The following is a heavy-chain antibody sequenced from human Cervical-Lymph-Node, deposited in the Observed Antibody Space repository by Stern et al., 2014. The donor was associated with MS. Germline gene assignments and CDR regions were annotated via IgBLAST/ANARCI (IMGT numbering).Heavy chain of an antibody. D-gene: IGHD4-23*01. CDR1: GYIFTSYG. V-gene: IGHV1-3*01. CDR3: ARAAVGLDR. Sequence: QVQLVQSGAEVKKPGASVKVSCEASGYIFTSYGLHWVRQAPGQGLEWMGWINPSNGNAGYSEKFQGRVTITTDTSANTLYMELSGLRSEDTAVYYCARAAVGLDRWGQGTLVTVLS. CDR2: INPSNGNA. J-gene: IGHJ5*02.